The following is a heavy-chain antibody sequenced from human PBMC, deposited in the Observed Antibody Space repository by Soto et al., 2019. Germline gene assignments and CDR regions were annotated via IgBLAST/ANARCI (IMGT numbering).Heavy chain of an antibody. D-gene: IGHD3-3*01. V-gene: IGHV3-7*03. CDR2: IKQDGSEK. CDR3: TTLEYYDFWSGYSSSGYGMDV. CDR1: GFSFSNYN. J-gene: IGHJ6*02. Sequence: GGSLRLSCVASGFSFSNYNMNWVRQAPGKGLEWVANIKQDGSEKYYVDSVKGRFTISRDNAKNSLYLQMNSLKTEDTAVYYCTTLEYYDFWSGYSSSGYGMDVWGQGTTVTVSS.